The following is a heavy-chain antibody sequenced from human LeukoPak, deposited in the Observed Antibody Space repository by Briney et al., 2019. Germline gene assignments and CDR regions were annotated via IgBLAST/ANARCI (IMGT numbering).Heavy chain of an antibody. CDR3: ATVGSTGTGRAFDI. CDR2: MNPNSGNT. V-gene: IGHV1-8*03. D-gene: IGHD1-1*01. CDR1: GYTFTSYD. J-gene: IGHJ3*02. Sequence: ASVKVSCKASGYTFTSYDINWVRQATGQGLEWMGWMNPNSGNTGYAQKFQGRVTITRNTSISTAYMELSSLRSEDTAVYYCATVGSTGTGRAFDIWGQGTMVTVSS.